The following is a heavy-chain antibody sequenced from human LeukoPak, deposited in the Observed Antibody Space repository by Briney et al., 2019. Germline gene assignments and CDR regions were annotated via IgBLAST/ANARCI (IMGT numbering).Heavy chain of an antibody. V-gene: IGHV3-7*01. J-gene: IGHJ4*02. Sequence: PGGSLRLSCAASGFTFSSYWMTWLRQAPGKGLEGVANIKQDGSEKYYVDSGKGRFTISRDNAKNSLYLQMNSLRAQDTAVYYCARDTGGGYSCYDCWGQGTLVTVSS. CDR1: GFTFSSYW. CDR2: IKQDGSEK. D-gene: IGHD5-18*01. CDR3: ARDTGGGYSCYDC.